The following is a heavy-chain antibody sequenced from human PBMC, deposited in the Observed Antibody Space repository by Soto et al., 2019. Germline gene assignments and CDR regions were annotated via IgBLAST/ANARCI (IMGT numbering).Heavy chain of an antibody. D-gene: IGHD1-1*01. V-gene: IGHV1-2*02. CDR2: INPNSGGT. CDR1: GYTFSDYY. J-gene: IGHJ4*02. Sequence: ASVKVSCKASGYTFSDYYIHWVRQAPGQGLEWMGWINPNSGGTKYAPKFQGGVTMTRDTSITTAYMELSRLRSGDTAVYYCAREPATAKPEGVDFWGQGALVTVSS. CDR3: AREPATAKPEGVDF.